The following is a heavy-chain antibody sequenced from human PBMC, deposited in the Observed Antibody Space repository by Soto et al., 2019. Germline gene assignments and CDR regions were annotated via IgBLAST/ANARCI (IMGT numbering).Heavy chain of an antibody. CDR2: INHSGST. D-gene: IGHD3-16*01. Sequence: QVQLQQWGAGLLKPSETLSLTCAVYGGSFSGYYWSWIRQPPGKGLEWIGEINHSGSTNYNPSLKSRVTISVDTSKNQFSLKLSSVTAADTAVYYCARAPREYTFGKGRPLGYWGQGTLVTVSS. V-gene: IGHV4-34*01. J-gene: IGHJ4*02. CDR1: GGSFSGYY. CDR3: ARAPREYTFGKGRPLGY.